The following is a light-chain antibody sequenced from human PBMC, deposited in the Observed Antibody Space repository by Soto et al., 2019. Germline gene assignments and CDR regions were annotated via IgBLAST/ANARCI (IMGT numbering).Light chain of an antibody. CDR3: CLYIGATTYV. J-gene: IGLJ1*01. V-gene: IGLV2-23*02. Sequence: QSVLTQPASVSGSAGQSITISCSGTMRDVGAYNLVSWYQQHPGTAPKLIIYEVHNRPSGISSRFSGSRSGNTASLTISGLQSEDEGDYYCCLYIGATTYVFGTGTKVTVL. CDR1: MRDVGAYNL. CDR2: EVH.